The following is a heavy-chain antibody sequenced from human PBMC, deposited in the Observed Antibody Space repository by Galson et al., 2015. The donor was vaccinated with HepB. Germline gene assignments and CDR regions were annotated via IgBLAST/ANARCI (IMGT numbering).Heavy chain of an antibody. CDR1: GFTFSNAW. Sequence: SLRLSCAASGFTFSNAWMSWVRQAPGKGLEWVGRIKSKTDGGTTDYAAPVKGRFTISRDDSKNTLYLQMNSLKTEDTAVYYCTTPAVDRRRDAFDIWGQGTMVTVSS. V-gene: IGHV3-15*01. J-gene: IGHJ3*02. CDR2: IKSKTDGGTT. D-gene: IGHD1-14*01. CDR3: TTPAVDRRRDAFDI.